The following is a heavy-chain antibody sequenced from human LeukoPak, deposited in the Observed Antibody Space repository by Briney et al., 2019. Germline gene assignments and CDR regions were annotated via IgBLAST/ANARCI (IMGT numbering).Heavy chain of an antibody. CDR2: ISYDGSNK. D-gene: IGHD3-10*01. J-gene: IGHJ4*02. V-gene: IGHV3-30*18. CDR1: GFPFSRHG. CDR3: GKDMARIYYYGSGEIDY. Sequence: GSLRLSCAASGFPFSRHGMHWVRQVPGKGLEWLAVISYDGSNKAYADSVKGRFTISRDNSNNTLHLQMNSLRAEDTAVYYCGKDMARIYYYGSGEIDYWGQGTLVTVSS.